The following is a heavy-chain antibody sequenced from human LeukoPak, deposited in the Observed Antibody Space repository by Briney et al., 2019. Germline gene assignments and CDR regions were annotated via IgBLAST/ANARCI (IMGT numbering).Heavy chain of an antibody. CDR3: AKEEKLDTRFDH. CDR2: ISYDGSNK. D-gene: IGHD5-18*01. J-gene: IGHJ4*02. Sequence: GSLRLSCAASGFTFSSYGMHWVRQAPGKGLEWVAVISYDGSNKYYADSVKGRFTISRDNSKNTLYLQMNSLRAEDTAVYYCAKEEKLDTRFDHLGQGTLVTVSS. V-gene: IGHV3-30*18. CDR1: GFTFSSYG.